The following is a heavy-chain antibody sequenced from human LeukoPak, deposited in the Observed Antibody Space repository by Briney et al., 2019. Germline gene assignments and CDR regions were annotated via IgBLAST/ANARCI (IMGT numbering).Heavy chain of an antibody. CDR2: IIPIFGTT. CDR1: GGTFSSYA. D-gene: IGHD6-19*01. CDR3: AREDPPVEAVAGTNAFDI. V-gene: IGHV1-69*06. J-gene: IGHJ3*02. Sequence: ASVKVSCKASGGTFSSYAISWVRQAPGQGLEWMGGIIPIFGTTNYAQKFQGRVTITADKSTSTAYMELSSLRSEDTAVYYCAREDPPVEAVAGTNAFDIWGQGTMVTVSS.